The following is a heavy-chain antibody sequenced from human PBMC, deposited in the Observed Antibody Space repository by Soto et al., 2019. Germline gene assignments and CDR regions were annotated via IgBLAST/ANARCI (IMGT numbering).Heavy chain of an antibody. J-gene: IGHJ4*02. CDR1: GNSISGTSSF. CDR3: TRRVRSTGLLDY. Sequence: QLQLRESAPGLVKPSETLSLTCTVSGNSISGTSSFWAWIRQPPGKNLEWIGSVYYTGSTYYNSSLKSRVSISIDTSKNQFSLSLNSVTAADTAVYYCTRRVRSTGLLDYWGQGALVTVSS. V-gene: IGHV4-39*01. CDR2: VYYTGST. D-gene: IGHD4-4*01.